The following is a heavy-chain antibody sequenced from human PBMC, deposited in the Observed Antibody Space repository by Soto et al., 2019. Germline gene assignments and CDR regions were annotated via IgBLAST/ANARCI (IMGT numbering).Heavy chain of an antibody. CDR1: GFTFTSSA. CDR2: IVVGSGNT. Sequence: SVKVSCKASGFTFTSSAMQWVRQARGQRLEWIGWIVVGSGNTNYAQKFQERVTITRDMSTSTAYMELSSLRSEDTAVYYCAADSGINGTTTAFDIWGQGTMVTVS. J-gene: IGHJ3*02. CDR3: AADSGINGTTTAFDI. V-gene: IGHV1-58*02. D-gene: IGHD1-20*01.